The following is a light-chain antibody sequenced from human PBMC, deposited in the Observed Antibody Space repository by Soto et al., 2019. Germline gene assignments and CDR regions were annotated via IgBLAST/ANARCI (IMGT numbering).Light chain of an antibody. J-gene: IGLJ3*02. CDR1: SGYSSYA. CDR3: QTWGTGIWV. CDR2: LNSDGSH. Sequence: QPVLTQSPSASASLGASVKLTCTLSSGYSSYAIAWHQQQPEKGPRYLMKLNSDGSHSKGDGIPDRFSGSSSGTERYLTISSLHSDEEADYYCQTWGTGIWVVGGGTEVTVL. V-gene: IGLV4-69*01.